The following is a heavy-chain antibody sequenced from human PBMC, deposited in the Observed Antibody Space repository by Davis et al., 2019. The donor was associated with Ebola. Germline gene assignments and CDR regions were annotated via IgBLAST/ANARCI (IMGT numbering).Heavy chain of an antibody. CDR3: ARGFYGSGTDYTSSYYFDN. CDR1: GYTFTSYY. CDR2: INPSGGVT. J-gene: IGHJ4*02. D-gene: IGHD3-10*01. Sequence: ASVKVSCKASGYTFTSYYMHWVRQAPGQGLEWMGIINPSGGVTNYAQKFQGRVTMTRDTATGTVHMELSSLRSEDTAVYYCARGFYGSGTDYTSSYYFDNWGQGTLVTVSS. V-gene: IGHV1-46*01.